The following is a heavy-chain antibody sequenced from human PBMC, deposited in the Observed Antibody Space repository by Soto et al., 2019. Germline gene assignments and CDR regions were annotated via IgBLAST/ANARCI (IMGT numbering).Heavy chain of an antibody. D-gene: IGHD4-17*01. CDR1: GDSISSRKYY. J-gene: IGHJ4*02. CDR3: ATLPHYGDPNAGF. Sequence: QQQLQESGPGLVKPSETLSLTCTFSGDSISSRKYYWGWIRHPPGKGLEWIGSIYYSGSPYYNSALKSRVTISVDTSKNHLSLKLTSMTAADTAVYYCATLPHYGDPNAGFWGQGILVTVSS. V-gene: IGHV4-39*02. CDR2: IYYSGSP.